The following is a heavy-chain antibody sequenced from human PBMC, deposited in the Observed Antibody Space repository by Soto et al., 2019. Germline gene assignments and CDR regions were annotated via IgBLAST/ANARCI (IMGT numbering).Heavy chain of an antibody. CDR1: GGTFSSYA. CDR3: ASSGLSSSSGSYYYYGMDV. V-gene: IGHV1-69*13. Sequence: SVKVSCKASGGTFSSYAISWVRQAPGQGLEWMGGIIPIFGTANYAQKFQGRVTITADESTSTAYMELSSLRSEDTAVYYCASSGLSSSSGSYYYYGMDVWGQGTTVTVSS. CDR2: IIPIFGTA. J-gene: IGHJ6*02. D-gene: IGHD6-6*01.